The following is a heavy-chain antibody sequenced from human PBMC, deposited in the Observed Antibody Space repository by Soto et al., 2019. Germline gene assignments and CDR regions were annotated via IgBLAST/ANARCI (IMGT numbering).Heavy chain of an antibody. V-gene: IGHV3-30-3*01. J-gene: IGHJ5*02. CDR1: GFTFSSYA. CDR2: ISYDGSNK. D-gene: IGHD2-2*02. Sequence: VGSLRLSCAASGFTFSSYAMHWVRQAPGKGLEWVAVISYDGSNKYYADSVKGRFTISRDNSKNTLYLQMNSLRAEDTAVYYCARDRGYCSSTSCYTPPGGWFDPWGQGTLVTVSS. CDR3: ARDRGYCSSTSCYTPPGGWFDP.